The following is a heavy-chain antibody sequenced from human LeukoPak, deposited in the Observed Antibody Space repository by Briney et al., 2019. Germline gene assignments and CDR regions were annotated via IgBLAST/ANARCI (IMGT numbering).Heavy chain of an antibody. V-gene: IGHV3-33*01. Sequence: GGSLRLSCGASGFTFSSQGMHWVRQAPGKGLEWVALIWYDGGNKYYADSVKGRFTISRDNSKNTLYLQMNSLRAEDTAVYYCARGYDTRGYYHDYWGQGTLVTASS. D-gene: IGHD3-22*01. CDR1: GFTFSSQG. CDR2: IWYDGGNK. J-gene: IGHJ4*02. CDR3: ARGYDTRGYYHDY.